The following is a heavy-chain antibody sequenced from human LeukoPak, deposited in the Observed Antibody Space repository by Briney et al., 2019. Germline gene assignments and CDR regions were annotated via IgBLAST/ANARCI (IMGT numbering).Heavy chain of an antibody. CDR1: GITFSSYA. CDR3: AIEDITFLFAFDI. J-gene: IGHJ3*02. CDR2: ISGSGGRS. D-gene: IGHD2-15*01. Sequence: PGGSLRLSCAASGITFSSYAMSWVRQAPGKGLEWVSAISGSGGRSYYADSVKGRFTISRDNSKSTLYLQMNSLRAEDTAIYFCAIEDITFLFAFDIWGQGTLVTVSS. V-gene: IGHV3-23*01.